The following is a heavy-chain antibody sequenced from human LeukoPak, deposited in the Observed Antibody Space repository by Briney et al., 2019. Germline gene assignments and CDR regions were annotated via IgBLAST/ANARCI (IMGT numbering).Heavy chain of an antibody. CDR2: ISRSGGDT. Sequence: LPGGSLRLSCAASGFTFSSYAMHWVRQAPGKGLEWVSAISRSGGDTEYADSVKGRFTISRDNSKNTLYLQMNSLRAEDTAVYYCAKCSVTCYANAFYIWGRGTMVTVSS. J-gene: IGHJ3*02. CDR1: GFTFSSYA. CDR3: AKCSVTCYANAFYI. D-gene: IGHD2-2*01. V-gene: IGHV3-23*01.